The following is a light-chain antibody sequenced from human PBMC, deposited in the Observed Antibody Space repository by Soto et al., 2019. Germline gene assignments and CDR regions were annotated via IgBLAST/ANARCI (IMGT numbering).Light chain of an antibody. V-gene: IGLV2-14*03. CDR1: SSDVGGYNH. CDR2: DVT. J-gene: IGLJ1*01. Sequence: QSALTQPASVSGSPGQSITISCTGTSSDVGGYNHVSWYQYHPGKAPKLIIYDVTNRHSGVSNPFSGSKSGNTASLTISGLQPEDEADYYCSSYTTSNTRQIVFGTGTKLTVL. CDR3: SSYTTSNTRQIV.